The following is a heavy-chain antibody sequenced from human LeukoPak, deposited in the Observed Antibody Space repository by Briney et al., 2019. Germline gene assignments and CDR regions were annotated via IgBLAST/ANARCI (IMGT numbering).Heavy chain of an antibody. CDR1: GGSISSYY. CDR3: ARAVGDYDSSGYYPYYFDY. CDR2: IYYSGST. V-gene: IGHV4-59*08. D-gene: IGHD3-22*01. Sequence: SETLSLTCTVSGGSISSYYWSWIRQPPGKGLEWIGYIYYSGSTNYNPSLKSRVTISVDTSKNQFSLKLSSVTAADTAVYYCARAVGDYDSSGYYPYYFDYWGQGTLVTVSS. J-gene: IGHJ4*02.